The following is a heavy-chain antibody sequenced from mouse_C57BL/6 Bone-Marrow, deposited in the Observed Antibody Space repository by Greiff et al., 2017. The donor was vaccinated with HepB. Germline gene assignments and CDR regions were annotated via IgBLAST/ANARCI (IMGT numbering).Heavy chain of an antibody. D-gene: IGHD2-1*01. V-gene: IGHV1-80*01. J-gene: IGHJ2*01. Sequence: LQQSGASVKISCQASGYAFSSYWMNWVKQRPGKGLEWIGQIYPGDGDTNYNGKFKGKATLTADKSSSTAYMQLSSLTSEDSAVYFCARKDYGNYLDYWGQGTTLTVSS. CDR3: ARKDYGNYLDY. CDR1: GYAFSSYW. CDR2: IYPGDGDT.